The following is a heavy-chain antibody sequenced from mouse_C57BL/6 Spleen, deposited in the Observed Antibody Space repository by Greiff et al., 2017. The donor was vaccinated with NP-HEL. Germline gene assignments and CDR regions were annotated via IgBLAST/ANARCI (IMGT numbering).Heavy chain of an antibody. CDR1: GYTFTDYY. CDR3: ARWELWLRRDAMDY. CDR2: INPNNGGT. V-gene: IGHV1-26*01. Sequence: EVQLQQSGPELVKPGASVKISCKASGYTFTDYYMNWVKQSHGKSLEWIGDINPNNGGTSYNQKFKGKATLTVDKSSSTAYMELRSLTSEDSAVYYCARWELWLRRDAMDYWGQGTSVTVSS. D-gene: IGHD2-2*01. J-gene: IGHJ4*01.